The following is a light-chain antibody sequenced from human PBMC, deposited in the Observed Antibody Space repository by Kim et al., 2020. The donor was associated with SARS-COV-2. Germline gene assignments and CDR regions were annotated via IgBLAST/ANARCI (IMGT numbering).Light chain of an antibody. CDR2: SND. CDR3: SAWDDSLNGVI. CDR1: TSNIGTNA. Sequence: GQRVTISCSGSTSNIGTNAVNWYQQLPGTAPTLLIYSNDHRPSGVPDRFSGSKSGTSASLAISGLQSEDEADYYCSAWDDSLNGVIFGGGTQLTVL. V-gene: IGLV1-44*01. J-gene: IGLJ2*01.